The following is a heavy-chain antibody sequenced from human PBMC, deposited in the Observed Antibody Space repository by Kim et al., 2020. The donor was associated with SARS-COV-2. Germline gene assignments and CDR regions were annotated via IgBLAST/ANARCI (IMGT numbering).Heavy chain of an antibody. CDR1: GGSVSSGSYY. V-gene: IGHV4-61*01. CDR3: ASTLRPPRAYYGY. J-gene: IGHJ4*02. Sequence: SETLSLTCTVSGGSVSSGSYYWSWIRQPPGKGLEWIGYIYYSGSTNYNPSLKSRVTISVDTSKNQFSLKLSSVTAADMAVYYCASTLRPPRAYYGYWGQGTLVTVSS. D-gene: IGHD3-16*01. CDR2: IYYSGST.